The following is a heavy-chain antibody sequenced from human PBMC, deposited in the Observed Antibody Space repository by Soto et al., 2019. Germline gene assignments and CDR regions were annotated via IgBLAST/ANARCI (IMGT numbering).Heavy chain of an antibody. CDR2: IIPIFGTA. D-gene: IGHD6-19*01. V-gene: IGHV1-69*13. CDR3: ASGRPGHSSGWYEGPYYYYGMDV. CDR1: GGTFSSYA. J-gene: IGHJ6*02. Sequence: SVKVSCKASGGTFSSYAISWVRQAPGQGLEWMGGIIPIFGTANYAQKFQGRVTITADESTSTAYMELSSLRSEDTAVYYCASGRPGHSSGWYEGPYYYYGMDVWGQGTTVTVSS.